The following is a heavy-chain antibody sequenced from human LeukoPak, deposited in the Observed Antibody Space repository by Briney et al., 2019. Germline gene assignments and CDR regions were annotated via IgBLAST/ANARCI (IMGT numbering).Heavy chain of an antibody. CDR1: GDSIISSSNY. CDR3: ARRGTSGWAYYFDF. D-gene: IGHD6-19*01. J-gene: IGHJ4*02. V-gene: IGHV4-39*01. Sequence: SETLSLTCDVSGDSIISSSNYWGWVRHLPGKGLEWIGSVYRSGSTYYNPSLKSRVTISVDTSKNQFTLNLTSVTAADTAVYHCARRGTSGWAYYFDFWGPGSLLTVSS. CDR2: VYRSGST.